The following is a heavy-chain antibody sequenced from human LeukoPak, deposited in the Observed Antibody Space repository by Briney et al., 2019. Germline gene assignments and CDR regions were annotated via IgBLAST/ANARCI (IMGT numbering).Heavy chain of an antibody. J-gene: IGHJ5*02. V-gene: IGHV4-34*01. CDR3: ARDSSTRKNWFDP. Sequence: SETLSLTCAVYGGSFSGYYWSWIRQPPGKGPEWIGEINHSGSTNYNPSLKSRVTISVDTSKNQFSLKLSSVAAADTAVYYCARDSSTRKNWFDPWGQGTLVTVPS. CDR1: GGSFSGYY. CDR2: INHSGST. D-gene: IGHD6-13*01.